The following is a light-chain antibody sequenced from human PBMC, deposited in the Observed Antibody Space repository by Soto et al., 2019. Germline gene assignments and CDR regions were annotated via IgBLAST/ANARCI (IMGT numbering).Light chain of an antibody. Sequence: DIQMTLSPSSLSASVGDRFNMTCRASRSISRYLSWYQQKPGKASKLLIYAASSLQSGVPSRFSGSGSGTDVTLTISSLQPEDFATYYGQQSYSTLWTFGQGTKVDIK. CDR3: QQSYSTLWT. V-gene: IGKV1-39*01. CDR2: AAS. CDR1: RSISRY. J-gene: IGKJ1*01.